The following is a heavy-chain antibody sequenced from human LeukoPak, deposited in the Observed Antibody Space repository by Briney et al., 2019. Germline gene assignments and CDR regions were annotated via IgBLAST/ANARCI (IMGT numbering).Heavy chain of an antibody. CDR3: ARDRGGSYSAIDY. J-gene: IGHJ4*02. V-gene: IGHV3-48*04. CDR2: ISSSSSTI. CDR1: GFTFSSYS. Sequence: GGSLRLSGAPSGFTFSSYSMNWVRQAPGKGLDGFSFISSSSSTIYYADSVKGRFTISRDNAMNSLYLQMNSLRAEDTAVYYCARDRGGSYSAIDYWGQGTLVTVSS. D-gene: IGHD1-26*01.